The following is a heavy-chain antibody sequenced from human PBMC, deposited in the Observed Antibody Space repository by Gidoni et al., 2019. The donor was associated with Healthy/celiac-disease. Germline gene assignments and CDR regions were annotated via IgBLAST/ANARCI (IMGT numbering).Heavy chain of an antibody. Sequence: QVQLQQWGAGLLKPSETLYLTCAVCGGSFSGYYWLWLRQPPGKGLEWIGEINHSGSTNYNPSLKSRVTISVDTSKNQFSLKLSSVTAADTAVYYCARGRRTTARLSWFDPWGQGTLVTVSS. V-gene: IGHV4-34*01. CDR1: GGSFSGYY. J-gene: IGHJ5*02. D-gene: IGHD1-7*01. CDR2: INHSGST. CDR3: ARGRRTTARLSWFDP.